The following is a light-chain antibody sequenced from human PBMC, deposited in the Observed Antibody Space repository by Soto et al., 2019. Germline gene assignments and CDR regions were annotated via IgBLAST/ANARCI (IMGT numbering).Light chain of an antibody. CDR2: AAS. V-gene: IGKV3-20*01. CDR1: QSVSSSY. J-gene: IGKJ5*01. CDR3: HQYGSSPIT. Sequence: IVLSHAPSTLSLARWERTTRSFTSSQSVSSSYLAWYQQKPGQAPWLLIYAASSRATGIPDRFSGSGSGTDFTLTISRLEPEDFALFYCHQYGSSPITFGQGTRLEIK.